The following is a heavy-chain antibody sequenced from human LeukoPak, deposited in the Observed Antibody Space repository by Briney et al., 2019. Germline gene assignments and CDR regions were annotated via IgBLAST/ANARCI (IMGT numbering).Heavy chain of an antibody. CDR2: IKQDGSEK. CDR3: ARAPGEGWFDP. J-gene: IGHJ5*02. D-gene: IGHD4-17*01. V-gene: IGHV3-7*01. Sequence: GGSLRLSCAASGFTFSCYWMSWVRQAPGKGLEWVASIKQDGSEKYYVDSVKGRFTISRDNAKNSLYLQMNSLRAEDTALYYCARAPGEGWFDPWGQGTLVTVSS. CDR1: GFTFSCYW.